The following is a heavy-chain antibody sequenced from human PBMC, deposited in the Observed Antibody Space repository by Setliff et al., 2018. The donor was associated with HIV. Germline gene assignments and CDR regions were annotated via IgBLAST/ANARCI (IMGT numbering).Heavy chain of an antibody. Sequence: PSETLSLTCTVSGASISSSGYYWGWIRQPPGKGLEWIGTIYYSGSTNYNPSLKSRVTISVDTSKNHFSLNVSSLTAADTALYFCARLMPNWDYFDYWGQGTQVT. CDR2: IYYSGST. J-gene: IGHJ4*02. V-gene: IGHV4-39*07. CDR1: GASISSSGYY. CDR3: ARLMPNWDYFDY. D-gene: IGHD2-2*01.